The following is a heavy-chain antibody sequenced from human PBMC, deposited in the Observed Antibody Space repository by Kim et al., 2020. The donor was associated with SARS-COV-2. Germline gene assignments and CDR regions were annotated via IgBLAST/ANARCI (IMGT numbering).Heavy chain of an antibody. J-gene: IGHJ4*02. CDR1: GFTFSGYP. D-gene: IGHD6-13*01. V-gene: IGHV3-23*01. CDR3: TRQLAATKGFDY. Sequence: GGSLRLSCAASGFTFSGYPMIWVRQAPGEGLEWVSSIASSGITTYYADSARGRFAISRDNPKNTLYLQMNSLRAEDTALYYCTRQLAATKGFDYWGKGVLVTVSS. CDR2: IASSGITT.